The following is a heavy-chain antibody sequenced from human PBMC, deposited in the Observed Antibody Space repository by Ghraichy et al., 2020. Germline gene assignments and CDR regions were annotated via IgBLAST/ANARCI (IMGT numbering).Heavy chain of an antibody. V-gene: IGHV3-53*01. CDR1: GFTVSNNY. CDR3: ARDCLGGGCRRRLDA. J-gene: IGHJ5*02. D-gene: IGHD3-10*01. CDR2: IYSGGTT. Sequence: LSLTCAVAGFTVSNNYMSWVLQAPGKGLEWVSVIYSGGTTYYADSVKGRFTMSRDNSKNTLYLQMNSLRVDDTAVYYCARDCLGGGCRRRLDAWGQGTLVTVSS.